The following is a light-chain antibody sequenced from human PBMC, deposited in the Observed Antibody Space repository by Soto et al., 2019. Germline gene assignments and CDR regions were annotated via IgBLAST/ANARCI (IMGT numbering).Light chain of an antibody. CDR1: QYISTY. CDR2: AAS. Sequence: DIQMTQSPSSLSASVGDRVSITCRASQYISTYLNWYQQKPGKAPKLLIYAASNLQSGVPSRFSGSGSGTEFTLTISSLQPEDFATYYCQQSHITQYSFGQGTKVDIK. CDR3: QQSHITQYS. V-gene: IGKV1-39*01. J-gene: IGKJ2*03.